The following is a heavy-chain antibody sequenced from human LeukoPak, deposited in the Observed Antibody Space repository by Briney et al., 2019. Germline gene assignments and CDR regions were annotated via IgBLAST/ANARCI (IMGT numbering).Heavy chain of an antibody. CDR3: AINGGGDSGYGNFDY. J-gene: IGHJ4*02. D-gene: IGHD5-12*01. Sequence: GGSLRLSCAVSGFTFDDYAMHWVRQVPGKGLEWVSGINWNSDSIGYADSVKGRFTTSRDNAENSLYLQMNSLRAEDTAFYYCAINGGGDSGYGNFDYWGQGALVTVSS. V-gene: IGHV3-9*01. CDR2: INWNSDSI. CDR1: GFTFDDYA.